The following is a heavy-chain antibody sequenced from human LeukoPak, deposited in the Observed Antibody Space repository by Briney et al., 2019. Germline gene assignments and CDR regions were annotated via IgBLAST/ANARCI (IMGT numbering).Heavy chain of an antibody. CDR2: IYYSGST. CDR3: ARFTPQGYGWGGYNRFDP. D-gene: IGHD3-16*01. J-gene: IGHJ5*02. Sequence: SETLSLTCAVYGGSFSGYYWNWIWQPPGKGLEWIGYIYYSGSTKYNPSLKSRVTISVDTSKNQFSLKLSSVTAADTAVYYCARFTPQGYGWGGYNRFDPWGQGTLVTVSS. CDR1: GGSFSGYY. V-gene: IGHV4-59*01.